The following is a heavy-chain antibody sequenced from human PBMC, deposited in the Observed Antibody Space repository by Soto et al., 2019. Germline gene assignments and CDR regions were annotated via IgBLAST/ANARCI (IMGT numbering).Heavy chain of an antibody. Sequence: QVQLVQSGAAVKKPGASVKVSCKASGYTFTDYYVHWVRQAPGQGLEWLGWINPNSGGTKSAQKFQRRVTMTRDTSISTAYMELSRLRSDDTAVYYCARRKGDYYDSSGYHYYFDYWGQGTLVTVSS. CDR1: GYTFTDYY. D-gene: IGHD3-22*01. V-gene: IGHV1-2*02. J-gene: IGHJ4*02. CDR3: ARRKGDYYDSSGYHYYFDY. CDR2: INPNSGGT.